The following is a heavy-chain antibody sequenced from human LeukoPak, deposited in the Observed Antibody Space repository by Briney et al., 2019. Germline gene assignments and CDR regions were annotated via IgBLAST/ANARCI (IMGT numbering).Heavy chain of an antibody. D-gene: IGHD6-13*01. Sequence: GGSLRLSCAASGFTFSSYAMSWVRQAPGKGLEWVSVIYSGGSTYYADSVKGRFTISRDNSKNTLYLQMNSLRAEDTAVYYCARTSSSSFSYYYYYMDVWGKGTTVTISS. CDR1: GFTFSSYA. CDR2: IYSGGST. V-gene: IGHV3-66*01. J-gene: IGHJ6*03. CDR3: ARTSSSSFSYYYYYMDV.